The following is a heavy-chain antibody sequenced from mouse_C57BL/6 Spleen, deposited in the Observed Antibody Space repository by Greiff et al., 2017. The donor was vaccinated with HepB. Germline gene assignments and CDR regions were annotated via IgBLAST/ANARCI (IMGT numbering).Heavy chain of an antibody. D-gene: IGHD2-12*01. Sequence: EVKLMESGGGLVKPGGSLKLSCAASGFTFSSYAMSWVRQTPEKRLEWVATISDGGSYTYYPDNVKGRVTISRDTAKNNLYLQMSHLKSEDTAMYYCARDPESYYSAMDYWGQGTSVTVSS. J-gene: IGHJ4*01. V-gene: IGHV5-4*01. CDR3: ARDPESYYSAMDY. CDR1: GFTFSSYA. CDR2: ISDGGSYT.